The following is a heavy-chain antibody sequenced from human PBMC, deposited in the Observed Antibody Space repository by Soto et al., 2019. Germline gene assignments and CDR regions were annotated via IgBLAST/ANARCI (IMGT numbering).Heavy chain of an antibody. V-gene: IGHV3-30*14. D-gene: IGHD1-1*01. CDR1: GFNFNTYS. CDR2: ISYDGTQK. CDR3: ARDGREAGTFDD. J-gene: IGHJ4*01. Sequence: VGSLSLTCTASGFNFNTYSMQWGRQAPGKGLEWVAVISYDGTQKYYADSVKGRFTLSRDNSKNTLYVQMNSLRVEDTAVYYCARDGREAGTFDDWGPVSPVPVSS.